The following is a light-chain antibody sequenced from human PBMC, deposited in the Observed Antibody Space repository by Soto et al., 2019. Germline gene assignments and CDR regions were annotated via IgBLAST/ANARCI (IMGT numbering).Light chain of an antibody. CDR1: SSDIGTYDL. V-gene: IGLV2-23*02. J-gene: IGLJ3*02. CDR2: EVT. CDR3: CAHAGSFTWV. Sequence: QSALTQPASVSGSPGQSITISCTGTSSDIGTYDLVSWYQQHPDKAPKLIIYEVTKRPSGVSSRFSGSKSGNTASLTISGLQAEDEADYYCCAHAGSFTWVFGGGTKLTV.